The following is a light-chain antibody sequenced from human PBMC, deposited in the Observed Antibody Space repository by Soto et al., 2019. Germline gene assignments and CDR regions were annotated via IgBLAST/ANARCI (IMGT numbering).Light chain of an antibody. CDR1: QSINNW. CDR3: QQYSSYSPIT. J-gene: IGKJ5*01. V-gene: IGKV1-5*03. Sequence: DIQMTQSPSTLSASVGDRLTITCRASQSINNWLAWYQKKPGRAPKLLIYKASVLETVAPSRFSGTGSGTEVTLTINGLQPYDFATYYCQQYSSYSPITFGQGTQLEIK. CDR2: KAS.